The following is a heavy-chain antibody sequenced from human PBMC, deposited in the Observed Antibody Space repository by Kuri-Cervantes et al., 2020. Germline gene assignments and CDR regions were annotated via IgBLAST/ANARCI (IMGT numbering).Heavy chain of an antibody. CDR1: DFTFSNFW. D-gene: IGHD2-8*01. J-gene: IGHJ4*02. V-gene: IGHV3-7*03. CDR3: ARLYCTNGVCFYYFDY. Sequence: GGSLRLSCAVSDFTFSNFWMNWLRQAPGKGLEWVASINQVGSEKYYVDSVKGRFTISRDNAKNSLYLQMNSLRAEDTALYHCARLYCTNGVCFYYFDYWGQGTLVTVSS. CDR2: INQVGSEK.